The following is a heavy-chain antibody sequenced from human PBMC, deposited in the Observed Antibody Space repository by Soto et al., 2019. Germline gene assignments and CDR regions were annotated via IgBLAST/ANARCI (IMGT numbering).Heavy chain of an antibody. V-gene: IGHV1-18*01. Sequence: ASVKVSCKASGYTFTSYGISWVRQAPGQGLEWMGWISAYNGNTNYAQKLQGRVTMTTDTSTSTAYMELRSLRSDDTAVYYCAREGPCGEAPHCSRLAIWGQGTMVPVSS. CDR1: GYTFTSYG. D-gene: IGHD2-2*01. CDR2: ISAYNGNT. J-gene: IGHJ3*02. CDR3: AREGPCGEAPHCSRLAI.